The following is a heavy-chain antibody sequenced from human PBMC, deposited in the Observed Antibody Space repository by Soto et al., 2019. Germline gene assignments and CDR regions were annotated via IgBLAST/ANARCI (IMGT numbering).Heavy chain of an antibody. V-gene: IGHV3-23*01. D-gene: IGHD5-18*01. CDR1: GFTFSSYA. CDR2: ISGSGGST. J-gene: IGHJ4*02. CDR3: AKAIGGYSYGYPTRYFDY. Sequence: GGSLRLSCAASGFTFSSYAMSWVRQAPGKGLEWVSAISGSGGSTYYADSVKGRFTISRDNSKNTLYLQMNSLRAEDTAVYYCAKAIGGYSYGYPTRYFDYWGQGTLVTVSS.